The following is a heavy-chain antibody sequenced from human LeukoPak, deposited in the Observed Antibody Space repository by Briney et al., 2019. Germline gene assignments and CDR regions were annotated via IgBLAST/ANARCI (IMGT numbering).Heavy chain of an antibody. CDR3: ARETWIQPTDAFDI. D-gene: IGHD5-18*01. Sequence: SVKDSCKASGGTFSSYAISWVRQAPGQGLEWMGGIIPIFGTANYAQKFQGRVTITTDESTSTAYMELSSLRSEDTAVYYCARETWIQPTDAFDIWRQGTMVTVSS. CDR1: GGTFSSYA. V-gene: IGHV1-69*05. J-gene: IGHJ3*02. CDR2: IIPIFGTA.